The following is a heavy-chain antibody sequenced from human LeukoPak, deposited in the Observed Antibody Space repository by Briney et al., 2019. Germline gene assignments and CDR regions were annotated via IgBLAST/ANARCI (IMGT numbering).Heavy chain of an antibody. J-gene: IGHJ6*03. CDR1: GFTFSSCA. V-gene: IGHV3-23*01. CDR3: ARAPFSSSWYNYYYYYMDV. Sequence: GGSLRLSCAASGFTFSSCAMSWVRQAPGKGLEWVSAISGSGGSTYYADSVKGRFTISRDNSKNTLYLQMDNLRAEDTGVYYCARAPFSSSWYNYYYYYMDVWGKGTTVTVSS. CDR2: ISGSGGST. D-gene: IGHD6-13*01.